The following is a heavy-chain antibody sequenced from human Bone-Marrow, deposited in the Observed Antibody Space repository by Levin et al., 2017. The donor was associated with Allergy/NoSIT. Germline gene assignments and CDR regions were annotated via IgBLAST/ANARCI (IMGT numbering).Heavy chain of an antibody. CDR1: GFTFSSYG. D-gene: IGHD6-13*01. CDR2: IWYDGSNK. Sequence: PGGSLRLSCAASGFTFSSYGMHWVRQAPGKGLEWVAVIWYDGSNKYYADSVKGRFTISRDNSKNTLYLQMNSLRAEDTAVYYCARDGQPVHYYDGMDGWGQGTTVTVSS. V-gene: IGHV3-33*01. CDR3: ARDGQPVHYYDGMDG. J-gene: IGHJ6*02.